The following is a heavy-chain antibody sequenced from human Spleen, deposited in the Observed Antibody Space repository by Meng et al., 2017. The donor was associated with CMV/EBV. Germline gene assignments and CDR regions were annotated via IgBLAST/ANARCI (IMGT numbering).Heavy chain of an antibody. V-gene: IGHV4-4*07. D-gene: IGHD2-21*02. J-gene: IGHJ4*02. CDR2: IYSSGST. CDR3: ARVGAYCGGDCYLDY. CDR1: GGSIRGYS. Sequence: QLQLQGSGPGLVKPSETLSLTCTVSGGSIRGYSCSWIRQPAGKGLEWIGRIYSSGSTNYNPSLKSRVTGSVDTSKTQFSLRLSSVTAADTAVYYCARVGAYCGGDCYLDYWGQGTLVTVSS.